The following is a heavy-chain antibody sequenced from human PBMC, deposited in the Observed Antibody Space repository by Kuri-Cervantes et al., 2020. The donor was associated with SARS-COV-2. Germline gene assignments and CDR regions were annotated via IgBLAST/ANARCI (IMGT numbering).Heavy chain of an antibody. CDR3: ARDPTDIVATSNWFDP. CDR2: INPNSGGT. CDR1: GYTFTGYY. D-gene: IGHD5-12*01. J-gene: IGHJ5*02. V-gene: IGHV1-2*02. Sequence: ASGKVSCKASGYTFTGYYMHWVRQAPGQGLEWMGWINPNSGGTNYAQKFQGRVTMTRDTSISTAYMELSRLRSDDTAVYYCARDPTDIVATSNWFDPWGQGTLVTVSS.